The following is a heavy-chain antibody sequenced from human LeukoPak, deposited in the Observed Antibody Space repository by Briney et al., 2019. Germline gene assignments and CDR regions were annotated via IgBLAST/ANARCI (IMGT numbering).Heavy chain of an antibody. D-gene: IGHD6-13*01. J-gene: IGHJ4*02. V-gene: IGHV3-66*01. CDR1: GFTVSSNY. CDR2: IYSGGST. Sequence: GGSLRLSCAASGFTVSSNYMSWVRQAPGKGLEWVSVIYSGGSTYYADSVKGRFTISRDNSKNTLYLQMNSLRAEDTAVYYCARVFRRYSSSFDYWGQGTLVTVSS. CDR3: ARVFRRYSSSFDY.